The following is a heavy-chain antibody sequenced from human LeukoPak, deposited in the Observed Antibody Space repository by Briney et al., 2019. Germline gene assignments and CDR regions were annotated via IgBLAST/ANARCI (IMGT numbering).Heavy chain of an antibody. J-gene: IGHJ4*02. V-gene: IGHV4-38-2*02. CDR3: ARHNFRGDDY. D-gene: IGHD1-20*01. Sequence: PSETLSLTCTVSGYSISSDYYWGWIRQPPGKGLEWIGSIYHRGSTYYNPSLKSRVTISVDTSKNQFSLKLSSVTAADTAVYYCARHNFRGDDYWGQGTLVTVSS. CDR2: IYHRGST. CDR1: GYSISSDYY.